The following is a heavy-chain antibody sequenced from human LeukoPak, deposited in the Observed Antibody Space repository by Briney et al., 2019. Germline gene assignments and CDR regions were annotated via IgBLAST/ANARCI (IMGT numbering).Heavy chain of an antibody. CDR2: IIPIFGTA. V-gene: IGHV1-69*01. CDR3: ARAPSGSYPFDY. CDR1: GGTFSSYA. D-gene: IGHD1-26*01. J-gene: IGHJ4*02. Sequence: ALVKVSCKASGGTFSSYAISWVRQAPGQGLEWMGGIIPIFGTANYAQKFQGRVTITADESTSTAYMELSSLRSEDTAVYYCARAPSGSYPFDYWGQGTLVTVSS.